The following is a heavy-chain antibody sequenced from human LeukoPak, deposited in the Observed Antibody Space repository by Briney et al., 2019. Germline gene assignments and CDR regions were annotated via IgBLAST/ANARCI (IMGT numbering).Heavy chain of an antibody. CDR3: ARGRGAVAGLFDY. V-gene: IGHV3-23*01. CDR2: ISGSGGST. Sequence: GGSLRLSCAASGFTFSSYAMSWVRQAPGKGLEWVSAISGSGGSTYYADSVKGRFTISRDNSKNTLYLQMNSLRAEDTAVYYRARGRGAVAGLFDYWGQGTLVTVSS. J-gene: IGHJ4*02. CDR1: GFTFSSYA. D-gene: IGHD6-19*01.